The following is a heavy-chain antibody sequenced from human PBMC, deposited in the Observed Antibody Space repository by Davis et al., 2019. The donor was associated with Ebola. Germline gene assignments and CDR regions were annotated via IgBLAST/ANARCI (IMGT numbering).Heavy chain of an antibody. Sequence: GESLKISCAASGFTFSSYWMSWVRQAPGKGLEWVATIKADGSAKYYVDSVKGRFTISRDNSKNSLYLQMNSLRAEDTAVYYCARDQYYYDSSGYYSYFNYWGQGTLVTVSS. V-gene: IGHV3-7*01. CDR2: IKADGSAK. D-gene: IGHD3-22*01. CDR1: GFTFSSYW. CDR3: ARDQYYYDSSGYYSYFNY. J-gene: IGHJ4*02.